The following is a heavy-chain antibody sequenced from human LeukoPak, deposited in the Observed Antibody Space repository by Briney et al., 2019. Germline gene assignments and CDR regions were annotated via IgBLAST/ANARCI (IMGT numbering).Heavy chain of an antibody. Sequence: GRSLRLSCAASGFTFSSYGMHWVRQAPGKGLEWVAVIWYYGSNKYYADSVKGRFTISRDNSKNTLYLQMNSLRAEDTAVYYCAREVDTAMAIDYWGQGTLVTVSS. J-gene: IGHJ4*02. D-gene: IGHD5-18*01. CDR2: IWYYGSNK. CDR3: AREVDTAMAIDY. CDR1: GFTFSSYG. V-gene: IGHV3-33*01.